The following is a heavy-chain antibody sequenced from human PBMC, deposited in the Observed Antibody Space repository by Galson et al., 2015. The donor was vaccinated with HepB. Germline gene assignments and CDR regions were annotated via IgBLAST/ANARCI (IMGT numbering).Heavy chain of an antibody. CDR1: GFSLTTSGMC. D-gene: IGHD2-2*01. CDR3: ARIPAIVVVPAARYYYYYGMDV. V-gene: IGHV2-70*01. CDR2: IDWDDDK. Sequence: PALVKPTQTLTLTCTFSGFSLTTSGMCVSWIRQPPGKALEWLALIDWDDDKYYSSSLKTGLTISKDTSKNQVVLTMTSMDPVDTATYYCARIPAIVVVPAARYYYYYGMDVWDQGTPVTVSS. J-gene: IGHJ6*02.